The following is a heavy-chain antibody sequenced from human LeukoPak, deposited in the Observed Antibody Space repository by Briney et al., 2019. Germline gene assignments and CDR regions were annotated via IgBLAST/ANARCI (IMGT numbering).Heavy chain of an antibody. CDR3: ARGDAYCGGDCYENWFDP. CDR1: GGSISSGGYY. V-gene: IGHV4-31*03. J-gene: IGHJ5*02. CDR2: IYYSGST. D-gene: IGHD2-21*02. Sequence: PSQTLSLTCTVSGGSISSGGYYWSWIRQHPGKGLEWIGYIYYSGSTYYNPSLKSRVTISVDTSKNQFSLKLSSVTAADTAVYYCARGDAYCGGDCYENWFDPWGQGTLVTVSS.